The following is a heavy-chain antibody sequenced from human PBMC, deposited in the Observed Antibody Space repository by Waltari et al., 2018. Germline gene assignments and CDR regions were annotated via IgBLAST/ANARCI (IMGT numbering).Heavy chain of an antibody. CDR3: ARGTAARPPRGCDY. CDR1: GYSISSGYS. J-gene: IGHJ4*02. Sequence: QVQLQESGPGLVKPSETLSLPCAVSGYSISSGYSWGWIRHPPGKGLEWIGSIYHSGSTYYNRARKSRVTISVDTSKNEFSRKPSSVTAADTAVYYCARGTAARPPRGCDYGGQGTLVTGSS. CDR2: IYHSGST. D-gene: IGHD6-6*01. V-gene: IGHV4-38-2*01.